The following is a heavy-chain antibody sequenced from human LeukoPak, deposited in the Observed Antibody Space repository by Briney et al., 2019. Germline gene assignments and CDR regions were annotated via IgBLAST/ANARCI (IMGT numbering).Heavy chain of an antibody. D-gene: IGHD6-19*01. CDR1: GGSISSYY. CDR2: IYYSGST. J-gene: IGHJ4*02. CDR3: ASLQYSSGWSY. Sequence: SETLSLTSTVSGGSISSYYWSWIRQPPGKGLEWIGYIYYSGSTNYNPSLKSRVTISVDTSKNQFSLKLSSVTAADTAVYHCASLQYSSGWSYWGQGTLVTVSS. V-gene: IGHV4-59*01.